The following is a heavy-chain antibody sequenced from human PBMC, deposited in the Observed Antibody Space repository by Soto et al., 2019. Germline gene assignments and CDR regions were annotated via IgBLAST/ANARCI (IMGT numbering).Heavy chain of an antibody. CDR1: GYSFTSYW. V-gene: IGHV5-10-1*01. CDR2: IDPSDSYT. D-gene: IGHD3-22*01. J-gene: IGHJ6*02. CDR3: APARYYYDSSGLFDI. Sequence: PGESLKISCKGSGYSFTSYWISWVRQMPGKGLEWMGRIDPSDSYTNYSPSFQGHVTISADKSISTAYLQWSSLKASDTAMYYCAPARYYYDSSGLFDIWGQGTTVTVSS.